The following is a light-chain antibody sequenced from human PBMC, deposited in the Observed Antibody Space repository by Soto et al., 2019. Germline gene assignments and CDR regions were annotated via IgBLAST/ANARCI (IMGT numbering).Light chain of an antibody. V-gene: IGLV2-8*01. CDR3: TSYAGTNNIPQV. CDR1: SSDVGGYKF. J-gene: IGLJ1*01. Sequence: QSVLTQPPSASGSPGQSVTISCTGTSSDVGGYKFVSWYQQHPGKAPKLIIYEVSKRPSGVPDRFSSSKSGNTASLTVSGLQAEDEADYYCTSYAGTNNIPQVFGTGTKVTVL. CDR2: EVS.